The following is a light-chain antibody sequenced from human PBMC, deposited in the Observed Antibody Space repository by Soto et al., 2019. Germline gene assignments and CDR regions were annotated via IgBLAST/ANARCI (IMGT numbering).Light chain of an antibody. J-gene: IGLJ2*01. CDR2: DDN. V-gene: IGLV2-23*01. Sequence: QSGLTQTASVSGSPGQSITMYCTGSRSDVGGYNLVSWYQQHPGKAPKLLISDDNKRPSGVSDRFSGSKSGNTASLTISGLQAEDEGDYYCSSYAGRITLVFGGGTKLTVL. CDR3: SSYAGRITLV. CDR1: RSDVGGYNL.